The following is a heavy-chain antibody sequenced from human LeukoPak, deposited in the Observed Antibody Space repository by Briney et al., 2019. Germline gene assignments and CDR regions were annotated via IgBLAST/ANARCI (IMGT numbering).Heavy chain of an antibody. CDR2: ISYDGSNE. CDR1: AFTFSSYD. CDR3: ARALSSSGGY. J-gene: IGHJ4*02. D-gene: IGHD6-19*01. V-gene: IGHV3-30*03. Sequence: GGSLRLSCAASAFTFSSYDMHWVRQAPGKGLEWVSFISYDGSNEYYADSVKGRFTISRDNAKNSLYLQMNSLRTEDTAVYYCARALSSSGGYWSQGTLVTVSS.